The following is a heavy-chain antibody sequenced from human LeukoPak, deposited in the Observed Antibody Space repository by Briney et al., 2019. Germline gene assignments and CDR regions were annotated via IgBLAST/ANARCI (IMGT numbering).Heavy chain of an antibody. CDR2: AYYRSKWYI. D-gene: IGHD3-10*01. V-gene: IGHV6-1*01. Sequence: SQTLSRTCAICGNSVYGSPVVLNWLRHSPSRSLEWLGRAYYRSKWYIDYAVSVKGRITITPDTSKNQFSLQLNSVTPEDTAVYYCARGAVRGGTNFDYWGQGTLVTVSS. CDR1: GNSVYGSPVV. CDR3: ARGAVRGGTNFDY. J-gene: IGHJ4*02.